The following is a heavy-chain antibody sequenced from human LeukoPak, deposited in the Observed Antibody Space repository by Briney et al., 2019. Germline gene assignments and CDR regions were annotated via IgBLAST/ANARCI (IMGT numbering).Heavy chain of an antibody. CDR1: GFTFSSYW. Sequence: PGGSLRLSCAASGFTFSSYWMHWVRQAPGKGLGWVTRINKDGTYTTYAGSVKGRFTISRDNAKNTLYLQMNSLRGEDTAVYYCAREGLLGAKDYWGQGALVTVSS. CDR2: INKDGTYT. V-gene: IGHV3-74*01. CDR3: AREGLLGAKDY. D-gene: IGHD1-26*01. J-gene: IGHJ4*02.